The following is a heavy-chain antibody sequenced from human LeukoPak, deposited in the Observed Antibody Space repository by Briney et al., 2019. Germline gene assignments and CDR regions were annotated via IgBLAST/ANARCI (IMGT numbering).Heavy chain of an antibody. V-gene: IGHV3-15*01. Sequence: RGSTRLSCAASGFTFTDAWMSWVCQAPGKRLEWLGRIKSNSAGGTTEFAAPVKGRFSISRDDSKNTLFLEMNSLKTEDTAVYYCSADIFYGGQGTLDTVSS. CDR3: SADIFY. J-gene: IGHJ4*02. D-gene: IGHD3-9*01. CDR1: GFTFTDAW. CDR2: IKSNSAGGTT.